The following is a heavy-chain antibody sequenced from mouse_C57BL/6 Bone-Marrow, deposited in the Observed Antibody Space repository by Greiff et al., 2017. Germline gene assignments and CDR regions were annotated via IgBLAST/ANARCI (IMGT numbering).Heavy chain of an antibody. CDR2: IYPGDGDT. Sequence: VQLQESGPELVKPGASVKISCKASGYAFRSSWMNWVKQRPGKGLEWIGRIYPGDGDTNYNGKFKGKATLTADKSSSTAYMQLSSLTSEDSAVYFCARDPYYSIYFDYWGQGTTLTVSS. D-gene: IGHD2-5*01. CDR3: ARDPYYSIYFDY. J-gene: IGHJ2*01. CDR1: GYAFRSSW. V-gene: IGHV1-82*01.